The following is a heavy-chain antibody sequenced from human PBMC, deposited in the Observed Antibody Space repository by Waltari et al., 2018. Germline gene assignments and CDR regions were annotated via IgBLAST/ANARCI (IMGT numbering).Heavy chain of an antibody. Sequence: QVQLQQWGAGLLKPSETLSLTCAVYGGYFSGYYWSWLRQPPGKGLEWIGEINHSGSTNYNPSLKSRVTISVDTSKNQFSLKLSSVTAADTAVYYCARVCSSTSCPYYYGMDVWGQGTTVTVSS. V-gene: IGHV4-34*01. CDR2: INHSGST. J-gene: IGHJ6*02. D-gene: IGHD2-2*01. CDR1: GGYFSGYY. CDR3: ARVCSSTSCPYYYGMDV.